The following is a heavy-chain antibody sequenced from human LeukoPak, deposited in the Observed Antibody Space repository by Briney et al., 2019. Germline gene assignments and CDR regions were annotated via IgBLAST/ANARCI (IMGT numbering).Heavy chain of an antibody. CDR1: GGTFSSYA. CDR3: ARRYYYGSGPFDY. V-gene: IGHV1-69*04. D-gene: IGHD3-10*01. CDR2: IIPILGIA. J-gene: IGHJ4*02. Sequence: ASVKVSCKASGGTFSSYAISWVRQAPGQGLEWMGRIIPILGIANYAQKFQGRVTMTRDTSTSTVYMELSSLRSEDTAVYYCARRYYYGSGPFDYWGQGTLVAVSS.